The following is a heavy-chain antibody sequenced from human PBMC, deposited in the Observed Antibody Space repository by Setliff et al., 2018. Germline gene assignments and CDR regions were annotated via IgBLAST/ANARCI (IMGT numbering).Heavy chain of an antibody. CDR2: INPSSGAT. D-gene: IGHD3-16*01. CDR1: GYTFTGYY. Sequence: ASVKVSCKASGYTFTGYYMYWVRQAPGQGLEWMGRINPSSGATIYAQKFQGRVTMTSDTSISTAYMELGRLRSDDTAVYFCARDGGGDSDAFDIWGQGTMVTVS. CDR3: ARDGGGDSDAFDI. J-gene: IGHJ3*02. V-gene: IGHV1-2*06.